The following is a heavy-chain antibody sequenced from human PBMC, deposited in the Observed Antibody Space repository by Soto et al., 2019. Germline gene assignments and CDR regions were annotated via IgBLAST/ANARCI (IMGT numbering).Heavy chain of an antibody. D-gene: IGHD6-19*01. CDR1: GYTFTSYY. CDR3: ARSRYSSGHTP. CDR2: INPSGGST. Sequence: QVQLVQSGAEVKKPGASVKVSRKASGYTFTSYYMHWVRQAPGQGLEWMGIINPSGGSTSYAQKFQGRDTMTRDTSTSTVYMELSSLRSEDTAVYYCARSRYSSGHTPWGQGTLVTVSS. V-gene: IGHV1-46*01. J-gene: IGHJ5*02.